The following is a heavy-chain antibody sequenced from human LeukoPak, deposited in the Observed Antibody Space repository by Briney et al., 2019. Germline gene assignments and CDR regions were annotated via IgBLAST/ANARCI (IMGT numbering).Heavy chain of an antibody. CDR1: GVSISSFY. Sequence: PSETLSLTCTVSGVSISSFYWTWIRQPAGKGLEWIGRIYPSGSTNYNPSLKSRVTMSVDTSKNQFSLKLSSVTAADTAVYYCARETTVTRFDYWGQGTLITVSS. V-gene: IGHV4-4*07. CDR3: ARETTVTRFDY. D-gene: IGHD4-17*01. J-gene: IGHJ4*02. CDR2: IYPSGST.